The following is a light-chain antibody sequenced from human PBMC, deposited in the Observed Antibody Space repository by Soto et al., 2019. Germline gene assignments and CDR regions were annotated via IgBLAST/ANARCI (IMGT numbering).Light chain of an antibody. V-gene: IGKV3-15*01. CDR2: DAS. Sequence: EIVMTQSPVTLSVPPGERATLSCRASQSVGRNVAWYQQKPGQAPRLLMYDASNRATGIPARFSGSGSGTEFTLIISSLQSDDFAGYYCQQFNKWPPVFGPGTTVDIK. J-gene: IGKJ3*01. CDR1: QSVGRN. CDR3: QQFNKWPPV.